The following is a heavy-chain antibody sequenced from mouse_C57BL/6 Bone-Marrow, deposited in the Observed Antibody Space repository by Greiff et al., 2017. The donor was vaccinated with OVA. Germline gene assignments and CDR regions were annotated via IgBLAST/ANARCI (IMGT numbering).Heavy chain of an antibody. CDR1: GFTFTDYY. J-gene: IGHJ2*01. V-gene: IGHV7-3*01. Sequence: EVHLVESGGGLVQPGGSLSLSCAASGFTFTDYYMSWVRQPPGKALEWLGFIRNKANGYTTEYSSSVKGRFTISREKYQRILYLKMNALRAEDSATYYCARYHYYGSSSFDYWGQGTTLTVSS. CDR3: ARYHYYGSSSFDY. CDR2: IRNKANGYTT. D-gene: IGHD1-1*01.